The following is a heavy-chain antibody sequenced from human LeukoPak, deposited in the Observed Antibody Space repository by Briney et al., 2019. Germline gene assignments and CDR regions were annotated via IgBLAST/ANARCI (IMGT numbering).Heavy chain of an antibody. D-gene: IGHD3-10*01. V-gene: IGHV4-59*08. CDR3: ARASRGGYYYYMDV. J-gene: IGHJ6*03. Sequence: SETLSLTCTVSGGSISSYYWSWIRQPPGKGLEWIGYIYYSGSTNYNPSLKSRVTISVDTSKNQFSLKLSSVTAADTAVYYCARASRGGYYYYMDVWGKGTTVTVSS. CDR2: IYYSGST. CDR1: GGSISSYY.